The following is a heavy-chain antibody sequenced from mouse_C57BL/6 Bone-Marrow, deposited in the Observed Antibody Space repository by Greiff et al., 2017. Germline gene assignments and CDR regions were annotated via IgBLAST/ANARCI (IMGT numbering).Heavy chain of an antibody. CDR1: GYTFTSYW. J-gene: IGHJ4*01. CDR2: IHPNSGST. V-gene: IGHV1-64*01. Sequence: VQLQQSGAELVKPGASVKLSCKASGYTFTSYWMHWVKQRPGQGLEWIGMIHPNSGSTNYNEKFKSKATLTVDKSSSTAYMQLSSLTSEDSAVYYCARSLITTVHDYYAMDYWGQGTSVTVSS. D-gene: IGHD1-1*01. CDR3: ARSLITTVHDYYAMDY.